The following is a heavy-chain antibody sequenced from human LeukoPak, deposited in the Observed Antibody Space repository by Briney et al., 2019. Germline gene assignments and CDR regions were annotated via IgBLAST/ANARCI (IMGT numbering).Heavy chain of an antibody. D-gene: IGHD6-13*01. Sequence: ASETLSLTCTVSGGSMSSNYWSWIRQPPGKGLEWIGYIYNSGTIYYSGSTNYNPALKSRVTISIDTSKNQFSLKLSSVTAADTAVYYCARGVNWIDPWGQGTLVTVSS. CDR3: ARGVNWIDP. CDR1: GGSMSSNY. V-gene: IGHV4-59*01. J-gene: IGHJ5*02. CDR2: IYNSGTIYYSGST.